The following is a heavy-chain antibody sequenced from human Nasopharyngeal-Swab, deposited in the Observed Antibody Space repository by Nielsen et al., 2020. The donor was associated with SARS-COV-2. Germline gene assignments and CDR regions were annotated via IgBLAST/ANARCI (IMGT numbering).Heavy chain of an antibody. D-gene: IGHD2-15*01. J-gene: IGHJ6*02. Sequence: WVRQAPGQRLEWMGWINAGNGSTKYSQKFRGRVTITRDTSASTAYMEMSSLRSEDTAVYYCARERVVVVSATYYQYGMDVWGQGTTVTVSS. CDR3: ARERVVVVSATYYQYGMDV. V-gene: IGHV1-3*01. CDR2: INAGNGST.